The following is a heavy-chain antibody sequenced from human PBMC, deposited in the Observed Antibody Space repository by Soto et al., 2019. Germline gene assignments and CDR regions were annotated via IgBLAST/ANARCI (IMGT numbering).Heavy chain of an antibody. CDR3: ARGLVVPAAIEVGAFDI. CDR1: GFTFSDYY. Sequence: GGSLRLSCAASGFTFSDYYMSWIRQAPGKGLEWVSYISSSGSTIYYADSVKGRFTISRDNAKNSLYLQMNSLRAEDTAVYYCARGLVVPAAIEVGAFDIWGQGTMVTVSS. J-gene: IGHJ3*02. V-gene: IGHV3-11*01. CDR2: ISSSGSTI. D-gene: IGHD2-2*02.